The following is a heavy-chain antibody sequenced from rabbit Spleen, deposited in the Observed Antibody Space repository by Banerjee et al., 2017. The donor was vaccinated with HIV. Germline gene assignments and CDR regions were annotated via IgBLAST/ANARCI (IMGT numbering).Heavy chain of an antibody. D-gene: IGHD1-1*01. V-gene: IGHV1S40*01. CDR1: GVSFSFSSY. J-gene: IGHJ4*01. CDR3: ARDLVAVIGWNFNL. Sequence: QSLEESGGDLVKPGASLTLTCTASGVSFSFSSYMCWVRQAPGKGLEWIACIDTGSSGFTYFATWAKGRFAISKTSSTTVTLQMTSLTAADTATYFCARDLVAVIGWNFNLWGPGTLVTVS. CDR2: IDTGSSGFT.